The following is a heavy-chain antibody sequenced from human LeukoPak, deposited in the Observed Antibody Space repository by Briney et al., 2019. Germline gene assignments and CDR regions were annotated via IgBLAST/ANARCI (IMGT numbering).Heavy chain of an antibody. Sequence: GASVKVSCKTSVYTFTSYYIVWVRQAPGQGLEWMGRIDPSGGSTSYTQKFQGRVTMTRGTSTSTVYMELSSLRSEDTAVYYCARTSGSGFDYWGQGTLVTVSS. V-gene: IGHV1-46*01. D-gene: IGHD2-15*01. CDR3: ARTSGSGFDY. CDR1: VYTFTSYY. J-gene: IGHJ4*02. CDR2: IDPSGGST.